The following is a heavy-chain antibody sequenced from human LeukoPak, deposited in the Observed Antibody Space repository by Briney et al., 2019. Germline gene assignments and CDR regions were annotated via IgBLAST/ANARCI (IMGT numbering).Heavy chain of an antibody. CDR2: INHSGST. D-gene: IGHD3-9*01. J-gene: IGHJ4*02. CDR3: ARGLRYYDILTGYPTQYYFDY. Sequence: PSETLSLTCAVYGGSFSGYYWSWIRQPPGKGLEWIGEINHSGSTNYNPSLKSRVTISVDTSKNQFSLKLSSVTAADTAVYYCARGLRYYDILTGYPTQYYFDYWGQGTLVTVSS. CDR1: GGSFSGYY. V-gene: IGHV4-34*01.